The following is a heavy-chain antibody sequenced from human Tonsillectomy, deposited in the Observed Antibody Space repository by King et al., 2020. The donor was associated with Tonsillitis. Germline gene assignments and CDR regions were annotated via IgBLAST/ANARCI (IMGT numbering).Heavy chain of an antibody. CDR2: IYYTGST. V-gene: IGHV4-59*01. CDR3: VRGESWFDP. CDR1: GGSISSNY. Sequence: VQLVESGPGLVKPSETLSLTCSVSGGSISSNYWSWIRQPPGKGLEWIGYIYYTGSTNYNPSLKSRVTISVDTSKNQFSLKLSSVTAADTAVYYCVRGESWFDPWGQGTLVTVSS. J-gene: IGHJ5*02.